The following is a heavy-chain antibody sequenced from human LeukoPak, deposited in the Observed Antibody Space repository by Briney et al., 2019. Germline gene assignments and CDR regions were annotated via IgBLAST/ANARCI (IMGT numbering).Heavy chain of an antibody. D-gene: IGHD3-22*01. CDR2: ISHTGGI. V-gene: IGHV4-34*01. J-gene: IGHJ4*02. CDR1: GWSFSGHS. Sequence: PSETLSLTCAVYGWSFSGHSWSWIRQAPGKGLEWIGEISHTGGINYNPSLKSRVTISADTSKNQFSLRLTSVTAADTAVYYCARHVHVSMIVVILSDYFDYWGRGTLVSVSS. CDR3: ARHVHVSMIVVILSDYFDY.